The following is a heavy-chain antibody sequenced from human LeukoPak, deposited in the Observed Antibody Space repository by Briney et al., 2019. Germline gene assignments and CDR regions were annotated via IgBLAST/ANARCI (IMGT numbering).Heavy chain of an antibody. D-gene: IGHD6-13*01. CDR2: ISSSGSTI. CDR3: ARGGPPTASSRYYYFDY. V-gene: IGHV3-48*04. Sequence: PGGSLRLSCAASGFTFSSYSMNWVRQAPGKGLEWVSYISSSGSTIYYADSVKGRFTISRDNAKNSLYLQMNSLRAEDTAVYYCARGGPPTASSRYYYFDYWGQGTLVTVSS. J-gene: IGHJ4*02. CDR1: GFTFSSYS.